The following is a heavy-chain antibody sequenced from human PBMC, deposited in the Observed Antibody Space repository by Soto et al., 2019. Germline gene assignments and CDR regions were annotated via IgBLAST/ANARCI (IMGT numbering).Heavy chain of an antibody. V-gene: IGHV1-18*01. CDR1: GYTFTSYG. D-gene: IGHD3-3*01. J-gene: IGHJ6*03. CDR2: ISAYNGNT. CDR3: AGKFYDFWSGSSPGVYSYYMDV. Sequence: GASVKVSCKASGYTFTSYGISWVRQAPGQGLEWMGWISAYNGNTNYAQKLQGRVTITTDTSTSTAYMELSSLRSEDTAVYYCAGKFYDFWSGSSPGVYSYYMDVWGKGTTVTVSS.